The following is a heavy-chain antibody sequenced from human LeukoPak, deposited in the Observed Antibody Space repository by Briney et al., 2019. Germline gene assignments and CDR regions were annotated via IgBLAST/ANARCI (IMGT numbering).Heavy chain of an antibody. D-gene: IGHD2-15*01. J-gene: IGHJ6*02. CDR2: IIPIFGTA. Sequence: SVTVSCTASGGTFSSYAISWVRQAPGQGLEWMGGIIPIFGTANYAQKFQGRVTITADESTSTAYMELSSLRSEDTAVYYCARATRMAHCSGGSCYNYYYGMDVWGQGTTVTVSS. CDR1: GGTFSSYA. CDR3: ARATRMAHCSGGSCYNYYYGMDV. V-gene: IGHV1-69*13.